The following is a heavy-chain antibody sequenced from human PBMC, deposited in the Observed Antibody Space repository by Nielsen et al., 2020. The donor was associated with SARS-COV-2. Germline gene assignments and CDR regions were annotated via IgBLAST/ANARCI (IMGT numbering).Heavy chain of an antibody. D-gene: IGHD7-27*01. CDR2: INPNSGGT. CDR3: ARGGQLGIWSRVADGFDY. J-gene: IGHJ4*02. CDR1: GYTFTGYY. Sequence: ASVKVSCKASGYTFTGYYMHWVRQAPGQGLEWMRWINPNSGGTNYAQKFQGWVTMTRDTSISTAYMELSRLRSDDTAVYYCARGGQLGIWSRVADGFDYWGQGTLVTVSS. V-gene: IGHV1-2*04.